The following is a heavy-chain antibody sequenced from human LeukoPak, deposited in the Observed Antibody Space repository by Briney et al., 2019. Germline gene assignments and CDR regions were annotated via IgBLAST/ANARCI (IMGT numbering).Heavy chain of an antibody. J-gene: IGHJ2*01. V-gene: IGHV4-39*01. CDR1: GDSIKSDSYY. CDR3: ARHKEDFHDSSGPNFWYFDL. CDR2: IYYSGST. D-gene: IGHD3-22*01. Sequence: SQTLSLTCTVSGDSIKSDSYYWGWIRQPPGKGLEWIGTIYYSGSTYYNPSLKSRVTISVDTSKNQFSVKLSSVTAADTALYYCARHKEDFHDSSGPNFWYFDLWGRGTLVTVSS.